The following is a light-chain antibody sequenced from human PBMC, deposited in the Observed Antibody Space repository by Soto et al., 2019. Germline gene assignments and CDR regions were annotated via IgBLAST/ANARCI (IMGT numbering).Light chain of an antibody. CDR1: QSVKSSY. CDR3: KQYGSYIT. CDR2: GTS. J-gene: IGKJ5*01. V-gene: IGKV3-20*01. Sequence: DIVLTRSPGTLALSPVERAKLPCRASQSVKSSYLAWYQHTPGQAPRILIYGTSSRATGIPDRFSGSGSGTDFPLTISRLPPEDSAVYYCKQYGSYITCGKGQRRALK.